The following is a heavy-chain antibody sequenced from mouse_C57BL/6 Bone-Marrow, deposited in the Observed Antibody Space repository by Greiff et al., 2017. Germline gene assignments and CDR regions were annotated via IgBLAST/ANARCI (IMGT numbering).Heavy chain of an antibody. V-gene: IGHV1-42*01. Sequence: VQLQQSGPELVKPGASVKISCKASGYSFTGYYMNWVKQSPEKSLEWIGEINPSTGGTTYNQKFKAKATLTVDKSSSTAYMQLKSLTSEDSAVYYCARESIGNTAYAMDDWGQGTSVTVSS. CDR2: INPSTGGT. J-gene: IGHJ4*01. D-gene: IGHD1-2*01. CDR3: ARESIGNTAYAMDD. CDR1: GYSFTGYY.